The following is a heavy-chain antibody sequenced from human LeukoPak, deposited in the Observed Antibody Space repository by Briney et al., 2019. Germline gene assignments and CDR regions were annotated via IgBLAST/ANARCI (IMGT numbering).Heavy chain of an antibody. V-gene: IGHV3-23*01. J-gene: IGHJ4*02. CDR2: IRVGGET. D-gene: IGHD7-27*01. CDR3: AKGTGDTGYYFDY. Sequence: PGGSLRLSCAASGFTFTSYAMNWVRQAPGKGLEWVSGIRVGGETYYADSVKGRFTISRDNSENTLYLQMRGLRAEDTAVYHCAKGTGDTGYYFDYWGQGTLVTVSS. CDR1: GFTFTSYA.